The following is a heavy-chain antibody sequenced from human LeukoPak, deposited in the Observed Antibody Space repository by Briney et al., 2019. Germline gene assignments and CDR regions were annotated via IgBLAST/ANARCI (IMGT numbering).Heavy chain of an antibody. CDR2: TSSDGTVQ. J-gene: IGHJ4*01. Sequence: GGSLRLSSAASGFTFSTYAMHSGRQAPGKGLEWVAVTSSDGTVQYYPDSVKGRFTISRDNSKNTLYLQGNSLGPEDTVVYYWARDPVPAAARHFDYWGQGTLVTVSS. CDR3: ARDPVPAAARHFDY. CDR1: GFTFSTYA. V-gene: IGHV3-30-3*01. D-gene: IGHD2-2*01.